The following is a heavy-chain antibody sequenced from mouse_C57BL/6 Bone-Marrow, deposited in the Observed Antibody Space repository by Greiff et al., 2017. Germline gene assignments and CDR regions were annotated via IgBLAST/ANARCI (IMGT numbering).Heavy chain of an antibody. Sequence: VQLQQPGAELVKPGASVKMSCKASGYTFTSYWITWVKQRPGQGLEWIGDIYPGSGSTNYNEKFKSKATLTVDTSSSTAYMQLSSLTSEDSAVYYCARRPGYDGYPYWYFDVWGTGTTVTVSS. V-gene: IGHV1-55*01. CDR1: GYTFTSYW. J-gene: IGHJ1*03. CDR2: IYPGSGST. D-gene: IGHD2-3*01. CDR3: ARRPGYDGYPYWYFDV.